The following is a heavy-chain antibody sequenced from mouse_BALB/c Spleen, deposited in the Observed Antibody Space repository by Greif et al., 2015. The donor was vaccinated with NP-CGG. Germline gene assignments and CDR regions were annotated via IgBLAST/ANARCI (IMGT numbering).Heavy chain of an antibody. CDR2: ISYDGSN. J-gene: IGHJ3*01. V-gene: IGHV3-6*02. CDR1: GYSITSGYY. D-gene: IGHD1-2*01. Sequence: VQLQQSGPGLVKPSQSLSLTCSVTGYSITSGYYWNWIRQFPGNKLEWMGYISYDGSNNYNPSLKNRISITRDTSKNQFFLKLNSVTTEDTATYYCARGGGTTAPFAYWGQGTLVTVSA. CDR3: ARGGGTTAPFAY.